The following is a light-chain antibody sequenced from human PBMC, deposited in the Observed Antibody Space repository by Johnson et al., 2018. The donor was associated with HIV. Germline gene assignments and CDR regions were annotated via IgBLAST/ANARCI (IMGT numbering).Light chain of an antibody. J-gene: IGLJ1*01. V-gene: IGLV1-51*02. CDR3: GTWDSSLSALYV. CDR1: SSNIGNNY. CDR2: ENN. Sequence: QPVLTQPPSVSAAPGQKVTISCSGSSSNIGNNYVSWYQQLPGTAPKLLIYENNKRPSGIPDRFSGSKSGTSATLGITGLQTGDEADYYCGTWDSSLSALYVVGTGTNVTVL.